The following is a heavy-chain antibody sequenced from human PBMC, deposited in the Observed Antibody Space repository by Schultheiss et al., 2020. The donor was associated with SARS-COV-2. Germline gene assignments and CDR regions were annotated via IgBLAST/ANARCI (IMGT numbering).Heavy chain of an antibody. Sequence: GGSLRLSCAASGFTFSSYAMHWVRQAPGKGLEWVAVISYDGSNKYYADSVKGRFTISRDNSKNTLYLQMNSLRAEDTAVYYCARDQYYYDSSGYRHYYGGGPGVYWGQGSLGTVSS. CDR1: GFTFSSYA. D-gene: IGHD3-22*01. CDR2: ISYDGSNK. CDR3: ARDQYYYDSSGYRHYYGGGPGVY. V-gene: IGHV3-30*04. J-gene: IGHJ4*02.